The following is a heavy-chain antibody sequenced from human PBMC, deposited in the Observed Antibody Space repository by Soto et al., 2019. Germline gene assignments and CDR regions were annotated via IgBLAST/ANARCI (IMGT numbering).Heavy chain of an antibody. CDR1: GGSISSYY. CDR3: ARARSYSNYVWFDP. CDR2: IYYSGST. D-gene: IGHD4-4*01. Sequence: QVQLQESGPGLVKPSETLSLTCTVSGGSISSYYWSWIRQPPGKGLEWIGYIYYSGSTNYNPSLKSRVTISVDTSKNQFSLKLSSVTAADTAEYYCARARSYSNYVWFDPWGQGTLVTVSS. J-gene: IGHJ5*02. V-gene: IGHV4-59*01.